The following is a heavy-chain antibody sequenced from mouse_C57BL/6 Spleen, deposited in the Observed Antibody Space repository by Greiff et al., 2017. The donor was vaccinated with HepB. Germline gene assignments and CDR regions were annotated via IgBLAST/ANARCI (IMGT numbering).Heavy chain of an antibody. Sequence: EVNVVESGGGLVKPGGSLKLSCAASGFTFSSYAMSWVRQTPEKRLEWVATISDGGSYTYYPDNVKGRFTISRDNAKNNLYLQMSHLKSEDTAMYYCARGLYDYDGAWFAYWGQGTLVTVSA. CDR1: GFTFSSYA. V-gene: IGHV5-4*03. CDR2: ISDGGSYT. CDR3: ARGLYDYDGAWFAY. D-gene: IGHD2-4*01. J-gene: IGHJ3*01.